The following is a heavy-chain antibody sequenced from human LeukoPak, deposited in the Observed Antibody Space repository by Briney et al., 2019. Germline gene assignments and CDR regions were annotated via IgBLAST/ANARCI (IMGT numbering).Heavy chain of an antibody. CDR3: ARDDYSGSCVDY. CDR2: IRYDGSNK. V-gene: IGHV3-30*02. D-gene: IGHD1-26*01. CDR1: GFTLSSYG. Sequence: GGSLRLSCAASGFTLSSYGMHWVRQAPGKGLEWVAFIRYDGSNKYYADSVKGRFTISRDNAKNSLYLQMNSLRAEDTAVYYCARDDYSGSCVDYWGQGTLVTVSS. J-gene: IGHJ4*02.